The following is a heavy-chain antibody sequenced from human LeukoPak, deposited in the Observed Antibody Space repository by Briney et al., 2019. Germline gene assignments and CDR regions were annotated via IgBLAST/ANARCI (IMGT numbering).Heavy chain of an antibody. D-gene: IGHD6-19*01. CDR1: GGSTSSGDYF. J-gene: IGHJ4*02. CDR3: ARETMAGHFDY. CDR2: IYYSGTT. V-gene: IGHV4-30-4*01. Sequence: PSETLSLTCTVSGGSTSSGDYFWSWIRQPPGKGLEWIGYIYYSGTTYYNPSLKSRVTISVDTSKNQFSLNLSSVTAADTAVCFCARETMAGHFDYWGQGTLVTVSS.